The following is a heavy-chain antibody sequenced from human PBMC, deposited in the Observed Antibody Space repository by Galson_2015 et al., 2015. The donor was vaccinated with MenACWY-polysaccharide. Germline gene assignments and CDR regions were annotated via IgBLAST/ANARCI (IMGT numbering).Heavy chain of an antibody. J-gene: IGHJ4*02. CDR3: ARDLPPTGYEFDY. CDR2: ITDSGGSI. CDR1: GFAFSSYS. D-gene: IGHD5-12*01. V-gene: IGHV3-48*01. Sequence: SLRLSCAASGFAFSSYSMNWVRQAPGKGLEWLSYITDSGGSIFYADSEKGRFTISRDNAKNSLYLQMNSLRVEDTAIYYCARDLPPTGYEFDYWGQGTLVTVSS.